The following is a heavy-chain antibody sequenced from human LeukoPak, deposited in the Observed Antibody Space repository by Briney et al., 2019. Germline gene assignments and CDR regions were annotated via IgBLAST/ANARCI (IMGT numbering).Heavy chain of an antibody. CDR1: GGSISFYY. V-gene: IGHV4-59*12. J-gene: IGHJ5*02. CDR2: VHYSGST. CDR3: ARGDYYDGGGRNWFDP. D-gene: IGHD3-16*01. Sequence: PSETLSLTCAVSGGSISFYYWGWIRQPPGRGLEWIGYVHYSGSTSYNPSLKSRVTMSVDTSKNQFSLRLTSVTAADTAVLYCARGDYYDGGGRNWFDPWSQGTLVTVSS.